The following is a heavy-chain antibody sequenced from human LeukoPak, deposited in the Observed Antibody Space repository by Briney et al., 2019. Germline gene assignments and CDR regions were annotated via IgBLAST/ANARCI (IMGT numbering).Heavy chain of an antibody. J-gene: IGHJ4*02. CDR2: ISGSGGST. D-gene: IGHD6-19*01. CDR3: AKDPRLAGGGWYLGFDY. CDR1: GFTFSGYA. Sequence: PGGSLRLSCAASGFTFSGYARSWVRQPPGKGLEWVAAISGSGGSTYYADSVRGGFTISSDNSKKSLYLQSNRPGAEAAAFYYCAKDPRLAGGGWYLGFDYWGQGTLVTVSS. V-gene: IGHV3-23*01.